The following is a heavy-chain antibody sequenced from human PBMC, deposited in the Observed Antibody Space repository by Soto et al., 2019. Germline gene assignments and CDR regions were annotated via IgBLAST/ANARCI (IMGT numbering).Heavy chain of an antibody. CDR2: ISANNGNT. D-gene: IGHD2-15*01. CDR3: ARGGGYCSGGNCYSLDY. V-gene: IGHV1-18*04. J-gene: IGHJ4*02. CDR1: GYTFRSHG. Sequence: QAQLVQCGAEVKKPGASVKVSCKASGYTFRSHGITWVRQAPGQGLEWMGWISANNGNTNYARKLQGRVTMTTDTSTSTAYMELRSLKSDDTAVYYCARGGGYCSGGNCYSLDYWGQGTLVSVSS.